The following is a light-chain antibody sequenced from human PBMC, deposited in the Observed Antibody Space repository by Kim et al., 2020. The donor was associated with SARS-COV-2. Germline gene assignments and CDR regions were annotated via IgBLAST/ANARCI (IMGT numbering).Light chain of an antibody. V-gene: IGLV2-14*03. J-gene: IGLJ3*02. CDR3: SSYTTESGGV. Sequence: GQSITIPCTGPTSDVGDNRYISWYQQLPGKAPKLVIYDVSSRPSGVSNRFSGSKSGNTASLTISGLQAEDEADYFCSSYTTESGGVFGGGTQLTVL. CDR1: TSDVGDNRY. CDR2: DVS.